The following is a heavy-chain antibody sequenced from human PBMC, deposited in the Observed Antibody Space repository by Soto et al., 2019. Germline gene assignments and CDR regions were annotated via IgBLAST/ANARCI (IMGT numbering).Heavy chain of an antibody. Sequence: PSETLSLTCAVYGGSFSGYYWSWIRQPPGKGLEWIGEINHSGSTNYNPSLKSRVTISVDTSKNQFSLKLSSVTAADTAVYYCARGQAGGVVVIDYWGQGTLVTVSS. CDR1: GGSFSGYY. J-gene: IGHJ4*02. CDR2: INHSGST. V-gene: IGHV4-34*01. CDR3: ARGQAGGVVVIDY. D-gene: IGHD3-22*01.